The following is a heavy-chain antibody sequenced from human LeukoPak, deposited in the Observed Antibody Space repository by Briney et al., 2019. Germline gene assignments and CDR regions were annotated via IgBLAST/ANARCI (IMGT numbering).Heavy chain of an antibody. Sequence: QTGGSLRLSCAASGFTFSSYWMSWVRQAPGKGLDWVANIKEDGSERYYVDSVKGRFTIFRDNAKNSLLLQMNSLRAEDTAVYYCARDESGRIMDYWGQGTLVTVSS. V-gene: IGHV3-7*04. J-gene: IGHJ4*02. CDR3: ARDESGRIMDY. CDR2: IKEDGSER. CDR1: GFTFSSYW. D-gene: IGHD3-16*01.